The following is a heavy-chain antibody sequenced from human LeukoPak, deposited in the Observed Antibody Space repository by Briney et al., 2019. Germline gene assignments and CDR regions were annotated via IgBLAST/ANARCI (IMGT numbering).Heavy chain of an antibody. CDR2: ISGSGGST. D-gene: IGHD3-3*01. CDR1: GFTYSSYA. J-gene: IGHJ4*02. Sequence: GGSLRLSCAASGFTYSSYAMSWVRQAPGKGLEWVSAISGSGGSTYYADSVKGRFTISRDNSRNTLYLQMNSLRADDTARYYCAKDFVYGSRFPRPLDYWGQGTLVTVSS. V-gene: IGHV3-23*01. CDR3: AKDFVYGSRFPRPLDY.